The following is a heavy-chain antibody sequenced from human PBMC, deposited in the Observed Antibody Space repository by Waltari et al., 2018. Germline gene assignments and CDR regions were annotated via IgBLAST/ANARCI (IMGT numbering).Heavy chain of an antibody. J-gene: IGHJ4*02. D-gene: IGHD6-6*01. CDR3: ARDGASSEYYFDY. Sequence: VQLVESGGGVVQPGRSLRLSCAASGFTFSSYEMNWVRQAPGKGLEWVSYMSGSGSTIYYVDSVKSRFTISRDNAKNSLYLQMNSRRAEDTAVYYCARDGASSEYYFDYWGQGTLVTVSS. V-gene: IGHV3-48*03. CDR1: GFTFSSYE. CDR2: MSGSGSTI.